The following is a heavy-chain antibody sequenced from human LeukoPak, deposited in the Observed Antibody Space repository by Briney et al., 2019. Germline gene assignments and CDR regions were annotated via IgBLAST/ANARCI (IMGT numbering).Heavy chain of an antibody. Sequence: PGGSLRLSCAASGFTFSSYAMSWVRQAPGKGLEWVSAISGSGGSTYYADSVKGRFTISRDNSKNTLYLQMNSLRAEDTAVYYCARDVSYGLFYFDYWGQGTLVTVSS. V-gene: IGHV3-23*01. CDR1: GFTFSSYA. J-gene: IGHJ4*02. CDR2: ISGSGGST. D-gene: IGHD5-18*01. CDR3: ARDVSYGLFYFDY.